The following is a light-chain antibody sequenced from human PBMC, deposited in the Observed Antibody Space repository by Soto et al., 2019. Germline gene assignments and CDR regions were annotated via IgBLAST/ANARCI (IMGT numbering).Light chain of an antibody. J-gene: IGKJ1*01. CDR2: DAS. Sequence: EIVLTQSTATLSLSPGEKATLSCRTSQSVTTYLAWYQQKPGQSPRLLIYDASNRATRIPARFSGSGSGTDFHLTINSLEPEGFAVYYCQPRSSSWTFGQGTKVEI. CDR3: QPRSSSWT. V-gene: IGKV3-11*01. CDR1: QSVTTY.